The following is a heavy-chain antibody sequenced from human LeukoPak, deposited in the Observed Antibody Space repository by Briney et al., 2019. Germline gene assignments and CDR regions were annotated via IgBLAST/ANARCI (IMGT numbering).Heavy chain of an antibody. J-gene: IGHJ3*02. Sequence: PSETLSLTCAVSGGSISSSNWWSWVRQPPGKGLQWIGEIYHSASTNYNPSLKSRVTISVDKSKNQFSLKLSSVTAADTAVYYCARGLSRSFAFDIWGQGTMVTVSS. CDR1: GGSISSSNW. D-gene: IGHD2-2*01. CDR2: IYHSAST. CDR3: ARGLSRSFAFDI. V-gene: IGHV4-4*02.